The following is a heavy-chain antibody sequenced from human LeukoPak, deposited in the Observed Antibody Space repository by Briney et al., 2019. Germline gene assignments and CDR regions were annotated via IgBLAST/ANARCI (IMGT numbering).Heavy chain of an antibody. CDR1: GGSITNYY. V-gene: IGHV4-59*01. D-gene: IGHD4-17*01. CDR2: IYYSGST. Sequence: SETLSLTCTVSGGSITNYYWGWIRQPPGKGLEWIGYIYYSGSTNYNPSLKSRVTISVDTSKNQFSLNLSSVTAADTAVYYWGKITVTIGPDYWGRGTLVPVS. J-gene: IGHJ4*02. CDR3: GKITVTIGPDY.